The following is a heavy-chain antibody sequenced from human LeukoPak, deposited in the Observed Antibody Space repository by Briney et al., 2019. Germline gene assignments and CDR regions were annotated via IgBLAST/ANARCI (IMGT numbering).Heavy chain of an antibody. V-gene: IGHV3-30*03. Sequence: GGSLRLSCAASEFTFSSYWMSWVRQAPGKGLEWVAVISYDRSNKYYADSVKGRFTISRDNSKNTLYLQMNSLRAEDTAVYYCARDMYGDYEDFYYGMDVWGQGTTVTVSS. D-gene: IGHD4-17*01. CDR3: ARDMYGDYEDFYYGMDV. CDR1: EFTFSSYW. J-gene: IGHJ6*02. CDR2: ISYDRSNK.